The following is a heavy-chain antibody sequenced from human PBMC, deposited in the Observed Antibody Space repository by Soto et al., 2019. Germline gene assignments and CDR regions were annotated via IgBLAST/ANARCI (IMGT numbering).Heavy chain of an antibody. J-gene: IGHJ4*02. Sequence: QVRLQESGPGLVNPSETLSLTCPVSGGSISSYYWSWIRQPPGGGLEGIGDIYYSGNTNYNPSLKSRVTISVDTSRSQFSLELKSVTAADTAVYYCARALSYHDVLTGRGWVFYFDYWGQGALVIVSS. CDR3: ARALSYHDVLTGRGWVFYFDY. CDR1: GGSISSYY. V-gene: IGHV4-59*01. D-gene: IGHD3-9*01. CDR2: IYYSGNT.